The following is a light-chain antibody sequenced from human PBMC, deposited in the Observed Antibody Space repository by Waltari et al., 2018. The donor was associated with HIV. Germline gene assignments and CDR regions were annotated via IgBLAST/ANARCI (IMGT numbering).Light chain of an antibody. V-gene: IGLV1-44*01. CDR3: AAWDDSLNDWV. CDR2: SNN. CDR1: SSNIGSNT. Sequence: QSVLTQPPSASGTPGQRVTISCSGSSSNIGSNTVNWYQQLPGTAPKLLIVSNNQRPSGVPDRCSGSKSGTSASLAISGLQSEDEADYYCAAWDDSLNDWVFGGGTKLTVL. J-gene: IGLJ3*02.